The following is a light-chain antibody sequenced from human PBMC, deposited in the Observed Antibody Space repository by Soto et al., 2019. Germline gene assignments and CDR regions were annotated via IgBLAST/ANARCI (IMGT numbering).Light chain of an antibody. CDR2: EVS. Sequence: QSALTQPRSVSGSPGQSVTISCTGTSSDVGLYNYVSWYQQHPGKAPKLMIYEVSNRPSGISNRFSGSKSGNTASLTLSGLQAEDEADYYCSSYTSSSTLVFGGGTKLTVL. CDR1: SSDVGLYNY. CDR3: SSYTSSSTLV. V-gene: IGLV2-14*01. J-gene: IGLJ2*01.